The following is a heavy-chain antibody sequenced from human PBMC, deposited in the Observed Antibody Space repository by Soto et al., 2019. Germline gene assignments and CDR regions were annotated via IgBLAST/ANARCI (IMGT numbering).Heavy chain of an antibody. CDR1: GFTFSSYG. CDR2: IWYDGSNK. D-gene: IGHD3-22*01. J-gene: IGHJ4*02. V-gene: IGHV3-33*01. CDR3: ARDYYDSSGYYRETYYFDY. Sequence: GGSLRLSCAASGFTFSSYGMHWVRQAPGKGLEWVAVIWYDGSNKYYADSVKGRFTISRDNSKNTLYLQMNRLRAEDTAVYYCARDYYDSSGYYRETYYFDYSGQGTLGTVST.